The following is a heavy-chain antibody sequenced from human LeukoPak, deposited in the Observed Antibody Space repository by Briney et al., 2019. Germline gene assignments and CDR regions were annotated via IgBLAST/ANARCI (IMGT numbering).Heavy chain of an antibody. J-gene: IGHJ4*02. Sequence: ASVKVSCKASGYTFSNYGVSWVRQAPGQGLEWMGWINPNSGGTNYAQKFQGRVTMTRDTSISTAYMELSRLRSDDTAVYYCASDGGNPFDYWGQGTLVTVSS. V-gene: IGHV1-2*02. CDR3: ASDGGNPFDY. CDR1: GYTFSNYG. CDR2: INPNSGGT. D-gene: IGHD4-23*01.